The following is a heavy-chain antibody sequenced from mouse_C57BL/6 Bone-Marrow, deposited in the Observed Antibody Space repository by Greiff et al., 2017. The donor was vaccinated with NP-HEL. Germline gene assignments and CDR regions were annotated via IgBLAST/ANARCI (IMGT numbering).Heavy chain of an antibody. J-gene: IGHJ3*01. V-gene: IGHV1-52*01. CDR1: GYTFTSYW. CDR3: ARSPYYYGSSPFAY. Sequence: QVQLQQPGAELVRPGSSVKLSCKASGYTFTSYWMHWVKQRPIQGLEWIGNIDPSDSETHYNQKFKDKATLTVDKSSSTAYMQLSSLTSEDSAVYYCARSPYYYGSSPFAYWGQGTLVTVSA. CDR2: IDPSDSET. D-gene: IGHD1-1*01.